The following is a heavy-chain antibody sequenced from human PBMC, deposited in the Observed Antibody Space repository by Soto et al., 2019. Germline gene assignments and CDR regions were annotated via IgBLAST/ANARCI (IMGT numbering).Heavy chain of an antibody. J-gene: IGHJ4*02. CDR3: ASVQQDSLGY. CDR2: IGRSVTST. Sequence: EVQLVQSGGGLVQPGGSLRLSCAVSGFTFSSYEMNWLRQAPGKGLSWVSYIGRSVTSTTYADSVRGRFTVSRDNAKNSLFLQRNRLRAEDTAMYYCASVQQDSLGYWGQGTLVTVSS. CDR1: GFTFSSYE. V-gene: IGHV3-48*03. D-gene: IGHD2-15*01.